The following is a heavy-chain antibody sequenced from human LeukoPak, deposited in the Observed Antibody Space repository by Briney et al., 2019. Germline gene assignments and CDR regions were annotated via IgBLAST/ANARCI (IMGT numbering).Heavy chain of an antibody. CDR1: GGSISGYY. D-gene: IGHD1-26*01. CDR2: IYYSGST. CDR3: ARGWAQMDV. J-gene: IGHJ6*02. V-gene: IGHV4-59*01. Sequence: SETLSLTCTVSGGSISGYYWSWIRQPPGKGLEWIGYIYYSGSTNYNPSLKSRVTISIDTSKNQFSLKLSSVTAADTAVYYCARGWAQMDVWGQGTTVTVSS.